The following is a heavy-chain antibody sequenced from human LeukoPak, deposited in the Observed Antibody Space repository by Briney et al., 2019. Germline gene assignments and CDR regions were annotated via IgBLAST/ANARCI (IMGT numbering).Heavy chain of an antibody. D-gene: IGHD6-13*01. CDR2: ISSSGTTI. CDR3: ARGEMGGSSHASYCAMEV. V-gene: IGHV3-48*03. CDR1: GFTVGNKE. J-gene: IGHJ6*02. Sequence: GGCLRLSCPASGFTVGNKEMSWVRQAPGKGLEWVSYISSSGTTIYYADSVKGRFTISRDNAKNSLYLQMNSLRAEDTAVYYCARGEMGGSSHASYCAMEVSGQGTTVTLSS.